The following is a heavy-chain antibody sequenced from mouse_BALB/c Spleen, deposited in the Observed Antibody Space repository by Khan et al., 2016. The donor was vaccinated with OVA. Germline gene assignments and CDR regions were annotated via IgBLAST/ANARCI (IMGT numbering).Heavy chain of an antibody. CDR2: IWGDGSI. D-gene: IGHD2-12*01. V-gene: IGHV2-3*01. CDR1: GFSLISYG. Sequence: QVQLKVSGPGLVAPSQSLSITCTVSGFSLISYGVNWVRQPPGKGLEWLGVIWGDGSINYHSTLKSRLIISKDNSKRQVFLTLNSLQTDDTATYYCAKFTPDFYSMDYWGQGTSVTVSS. CDR3: AKFTPDFYSMDY. J-gene: IGHJ4*01.